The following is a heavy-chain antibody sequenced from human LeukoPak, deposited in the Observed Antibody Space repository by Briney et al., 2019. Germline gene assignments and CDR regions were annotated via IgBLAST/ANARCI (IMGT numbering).Heavy chain of an antibody. CDR2: IIPIFGTA. Sequence: ASVKVSCKASGGTFSSYAISWVRQAPGQGLEWMGGIIPIFGTANYAQKFQGRVTITADKSTSTAYMELSSLRSEDTAVYYCARVTIFGVVYGWFDPWGQGTLVTVSS. CDR1: GGTFSSYA. V-gene: IGHV1-69*06. J-gene: IGHJ5*02. D-gene: IGHD3-3*01. CDR3: ARVTIFGVVYGWFDP.